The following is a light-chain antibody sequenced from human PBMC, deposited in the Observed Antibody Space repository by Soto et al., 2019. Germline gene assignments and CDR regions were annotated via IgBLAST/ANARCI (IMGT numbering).Light chain of an antibody. CDR3: QQSFT. Sequence: DIQMTQSPSTLSASVGDRVTITCRASQSISSWLAWYQQKPGKAPKLLIYKASSLESGVPSRFSGSGSGTEFTLTISSLQPDDFANYYCQQSFTFGPGTNVDIK. CDR1: QSISSW. CDR2: KAS. J-gene: IGKJ3*01. V-gene: IGKV1-5*03.